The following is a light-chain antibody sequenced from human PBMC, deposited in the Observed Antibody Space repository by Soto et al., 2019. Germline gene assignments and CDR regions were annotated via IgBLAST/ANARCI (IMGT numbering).Light chain of an antibody. CDR2: GNT. CDR1: SSNIGAGFD. Sequence: QSVLTQAPSVSGAPGQRVTISCTGSSSNIGAGFDVHWYHQLPGTAPKLLIYGNTNRPSGVPDRFSGSKSGTSASLAITGLHAEDEADFYCQSYDSILSTYVFGTGTKVTVL. V-gene: IGLV1-40*01. CDR3: QSYDSILSTYV. J-gene: IGLJ1*01.